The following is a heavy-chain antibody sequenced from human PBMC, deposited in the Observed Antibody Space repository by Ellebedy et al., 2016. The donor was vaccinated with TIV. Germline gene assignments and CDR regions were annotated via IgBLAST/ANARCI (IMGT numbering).Heavy chain of an antibody. V-gene: IGHV3-7*03. CDR3: AKGRGGSSYSSLDV. CDR2: VQEDISER. J-gene: IGHJ6*02. Sequence: GESLKISCAASGFIVNKYWMSSVRQAPGKGLEWVADVQEDISERHYVDSVKGRFTISRDNARNSLYLQMNSLRAEDTAVYYCAKGRGGSSYSSLDVWGQGTTVTVSS. CDR1: GFIVNKYW. D-gene: IGHD2-15*01.